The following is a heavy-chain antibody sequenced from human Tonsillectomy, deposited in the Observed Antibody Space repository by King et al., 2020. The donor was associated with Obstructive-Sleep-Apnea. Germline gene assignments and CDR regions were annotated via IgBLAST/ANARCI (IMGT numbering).Heavy chain of an antibody. CDR3: ARGFGDPDY. CDR1: GFTFGVVG. J-gene: IGHJ4*02. D-gene: IGHD4-17*01. CDR2: INRNGETT. Sequence: VQLVESGGGVFRPGGSLTLSCEASGFTFGVVGMSLVRQVPGKGVGWVAGINRNGETTRFGDSVKGRFTISRDNAKNSLYLEMNSLRAEDTALYHCARGFGDPDYWGQGTLVIVSS. V-gene: IGHV3-20*01.